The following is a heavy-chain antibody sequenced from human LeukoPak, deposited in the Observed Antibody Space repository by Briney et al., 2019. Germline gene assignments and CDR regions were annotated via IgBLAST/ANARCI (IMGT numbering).Heavy chain of an antibody. Sequence: ASVKVSCKASGYSFTDYYTHWVRRAPGQGLEWMGCINPNSGGTSSAQKFQGRVTMTRDTSINTAYMELSSLRSDDTAVYYCARNGRSVWHYFDHWGQGTLVTVSS. J-gene: IGHJ4*02. CDR2: INPNSGGT. CDR1: GYSFTDYY. CDR3: ARNGRSVWHYFDH. V-gene: IGHV1-2*02. D-gene: IGHD5/OR15-5a*01.